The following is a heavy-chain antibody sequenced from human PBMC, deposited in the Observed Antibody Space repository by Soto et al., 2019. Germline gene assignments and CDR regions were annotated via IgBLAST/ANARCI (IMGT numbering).Heavy chain of an antibody. V-gene: IGHV3-66*01. D-gene: IGHD3-10*01. Sequence: GGSLRLSCVVSEFTVSNNYMSWVRQAPGKGLEWVSVIYGGGSTYYADSVKGRFTISRDNSKNTLYLQMNSLRAEDTAVYYCAREKVYYNSGKASYMDVWGKGTTVTVSS. J-gene: IGHJ6*03. CDR1: EFTVSNNY. CDR2: IYGGGST. CDR3: AREKVYYNSGKASYMDV.